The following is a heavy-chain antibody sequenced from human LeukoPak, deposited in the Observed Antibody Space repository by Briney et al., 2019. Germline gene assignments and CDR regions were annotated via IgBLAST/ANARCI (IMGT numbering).Heavy chain of an antibody. CDR2: INSDGGTT. D-gene: IGHD3-10*01. CDR1: GFTFSSYW. V-gene: IGHV3-74*01. J-gene: IGHJ3*02. CDR3: AREKGTMIRAMAFEM. Sequence: GGSLRLSCGASGFTFSSYWMHWVRQAPGKGLVWVSGINSDGGTTTYADSVKGRFTISRDNAKNSLYLQMNSLRAEDTAVYYCAREKGTMIRAMAFEMWGQGTMVTVSS.